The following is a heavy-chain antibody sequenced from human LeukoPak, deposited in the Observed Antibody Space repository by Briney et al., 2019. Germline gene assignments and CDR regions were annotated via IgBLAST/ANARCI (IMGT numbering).Heavy chain of an antibody. CDR1: GGSISSRTYY. V-gene: IGHV4-39*07. CDR2: IHYSENT. J-gene: IGHJ3*02. Sequence: PSETLSLTCTVSGGSISSRTYYWGWIRQPPGKGLEWIGSIHYSENTYQNPSLKSRVTISVDTSKNQFSLKLSSVTAADTAVYYCARGRTTVTSYAFDIWGQGTMVTVSS. D-gene: IGHD4-17*01. CDR3: ARGRTTVTSYAFDI.